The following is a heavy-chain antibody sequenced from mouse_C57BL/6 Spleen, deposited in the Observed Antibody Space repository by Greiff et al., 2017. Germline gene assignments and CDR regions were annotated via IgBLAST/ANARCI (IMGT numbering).Heavy chain of an antibody. V-gene: IGHV3-6*01. CDR1: GYSITSGYY. Sequence: EVKLMESGPGLVKPSQSLSLTCSVTGYSITSGYYWNWIRQFPGNKLEWLGYISYDGSNNYNPYIKNRISITRYTSKNHFFLKLNSVTTEDTSTYYCASTTVVATEGYWYFDVWGTGTTVTVSS. J-gene: IGHJ1*03. CDR3: ASTTVVATEGYWYFDV. D-gene: IGHD1-1*01. CDR2: ISYDGSN.